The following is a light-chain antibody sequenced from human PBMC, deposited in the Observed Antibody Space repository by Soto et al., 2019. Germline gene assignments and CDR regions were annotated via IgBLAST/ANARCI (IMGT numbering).Light chain of an antibody. V-gene: IGKV1-39*01. CDR1: QSISGY. CDR2: AAS. CDR3: QQSYSTPWWT. Sequence: DIQMTQSPSSLSASVGDRVNITCRASQSISGYLNWYQQKPGRAPKFLIYAASSLRSGVPSRFSGSGSGTDFTLRINNLQPEDFATYYCQQSYSTPWWTFGQGTKVEIK. J-gene: IGKJ1*01.